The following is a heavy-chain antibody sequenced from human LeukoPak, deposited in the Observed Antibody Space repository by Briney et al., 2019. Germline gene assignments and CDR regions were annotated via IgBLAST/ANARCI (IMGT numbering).Heavy chain of an antibody. Sequence: PGGSLRLSCAASGFTFSSYSMNWVRQAPGKGLEWVSSISSSSSYIYYADSVKGRFTISRDNAKNSLYLQMNSLRAEDTAVYYCAREAKQLATHGLIDYWGQGTLVTVSS. CDR1: GFTFSSYS. D-gene: IGHD6-6*01. J-gene: IGHJ4*02. V-gene: IGHV3-21*01. CDR3: AREAKQLATHGLIDY. CDR2: ISSSSSYI.